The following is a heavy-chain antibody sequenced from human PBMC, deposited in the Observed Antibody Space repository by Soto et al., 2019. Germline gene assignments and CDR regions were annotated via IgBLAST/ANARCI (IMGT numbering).Heavy chain of an antibody. CDR1: GFTFSTYA. V-gene: IGHV3-23*01. CDR2: ITGSGGSI. D-gene: IGHD3-10*01. J-gene: IGHJ4*02. CDR3: AKGAFGAAETGRSPHFDF. Sequence: EVQLLESGGGLVQPGGSLRLSCAASGFTFSTYAMTWVRQAPGKGLEWVSIITGSGGSIYYSDSVKGRFSISRDNSQNTLYLQMDRLRSEDMAVYYGAKGAFGAAETGRSPHFDFWGQGTLVTVSS.